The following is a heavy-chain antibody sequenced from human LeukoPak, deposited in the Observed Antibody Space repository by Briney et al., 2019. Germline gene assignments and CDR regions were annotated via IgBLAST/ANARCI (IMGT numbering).Heavy chain of an antibody. D-gene: IGHD3-22*01. J-gene: IGHJ4*02. Sequence: GGSLRLSCAASGFTFSSYGMHWVRQAPGKGLEWVAVISYDGSNKYYADSVKGRFTISRDNSKNRLYLQMNSLRAEDTAVYYCASSGYYLYYFDYWGQGTLVTVSS. CDR1: GFTFSSYG. CDR2: ISYDGSNK. CDR3: ASSGYYLYYFDY. V-gene: IGHV3-30*03.